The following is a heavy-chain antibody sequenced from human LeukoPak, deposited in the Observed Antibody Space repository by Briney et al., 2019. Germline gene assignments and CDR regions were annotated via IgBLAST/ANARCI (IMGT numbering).Heavy chain of an antibody. Sequence: GGSLRLSCAASGFTFSSYEMNWVRQAPGKGLEWVSYISSSGSTIYYADSVKGRFTISRDNAKNPLYLQMNSLRAEDTAVYYCARGHNGYSYYYYGMDVWGKGATVTVSS. CDR3: ARGHNGYSYYYYGMDV. V-gene: IGHV3-48*03. D-gene: IGHD5-18*01. CDR2: ISSSGSTI. J-gene: IGHJ6*04. CDR1: GFTFSSYE.